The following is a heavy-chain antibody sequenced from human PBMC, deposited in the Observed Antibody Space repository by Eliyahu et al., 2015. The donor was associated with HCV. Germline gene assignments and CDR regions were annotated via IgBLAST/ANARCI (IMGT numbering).Heavy chain of an antibody. CDR1: GGSITSAAFX. V-gene: IGHV4-31*03. D-gene: IGHD1-26*01. J-gene: IGHJ4*01. Sequence: QLQESGPGLVKPSQTLSLXCXXXGGSITSAAFXWXWVXQHPERGLEWLGYIYYPGRTYYNPSLRGRVTMSLDTSKNQFSLKLTSVTVADGAVYYCATVGATALDYWGPDARSSSPQ. CDR3: ATVGATALDY. CDR2: IYYPGRT.